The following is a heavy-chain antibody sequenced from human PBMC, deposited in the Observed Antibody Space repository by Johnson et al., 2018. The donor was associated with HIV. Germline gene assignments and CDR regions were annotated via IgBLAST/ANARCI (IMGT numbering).Heavy chain of an antibody. CDR3: ATLWFGEVSVYDAFDV. D-gene: IGHD3-10*01. J-gene: IGHJ3*01. CDR1: GFTFSSYA. CDR2: IWYDGSNK. Sequence: QEKLVESGGGVVQPGRSLRLSCAASGFTFSSYAMHWVRQAPGKGLEWVAVIWYDGSNKYYADSVKGRFTISRDNSKNTLYLQMNSLRPEDSAVYYCATLWFGEVSVYDAFDVWGQGTMVTVSS. V-gene: IGHV3-30*04.